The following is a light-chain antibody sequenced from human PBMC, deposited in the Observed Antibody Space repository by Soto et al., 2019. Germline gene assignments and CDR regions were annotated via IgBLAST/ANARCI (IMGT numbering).Light chain of an antibody. V-gene: IGLV2-14*01. CDR1: SSDVGGYNY. Sequence: QSALTQPASVSGSPGQSITISCTGTSSDVGGYNYVSWYQQHPGKAPKLMIYEVTNRPSGVSNRFSGSKSGNTASLTISGLQAEDEADYYCSSYTSSNTLAVFGGGTQLTV. J-gene: IGLJ2*01. CDR2: EVT. CDR3: SSYTSSNTLAV.